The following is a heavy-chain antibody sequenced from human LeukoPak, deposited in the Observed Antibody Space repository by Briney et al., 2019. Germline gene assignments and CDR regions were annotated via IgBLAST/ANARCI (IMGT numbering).Heavy chain of an antibody. D-gene: IGHD5-18*01. J-gene: IGHJ4*02. CDR3: ARLHGYSHGYIAY. CDR1: GYSISSGYY. Sequence: SETLSLTCTVSGYSISSGYYWGWIRQPPGKGLEWIGSIYHTRSTYYDLSLKSRVTISVDTSKNQFSLKLSSVTAADTAVYYCARLHGYSHGYIAYWGQGTLVTVSS. CDR2: IYHTRST. V-gene: IGHV4-38-2*02.